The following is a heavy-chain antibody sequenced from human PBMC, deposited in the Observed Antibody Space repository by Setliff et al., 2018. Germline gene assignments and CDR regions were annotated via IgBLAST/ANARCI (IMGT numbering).Heavy chain of an antibody. CDR3: AKNGFGVVALGVNNWFDP. Sequence: GGSLRLSCAASGFTFRSYEMNWVRQAPGKGLEWISYISNSGSTIYYADSVKGRFTISRDNSKNTLYLQMNSLRAEDTAVYYCAKNGFGVVALGVNNWFDPWGQGTLVTVSS. J-gene: IGHJ5*02. CDR1: GFTFRSYE. V-gene: IGHV3-48*03. D-gene: IGHD3-10*01. CDR2: ISNSGSTI.